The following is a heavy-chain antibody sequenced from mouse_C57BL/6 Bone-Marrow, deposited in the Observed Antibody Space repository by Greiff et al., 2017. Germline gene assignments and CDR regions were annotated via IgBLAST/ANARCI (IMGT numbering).Heavy chain of an antibody. CDR3: TRYGYGSPVEG. CDR1: GYTFTDSE. D-gene: IGHD1-1*01. J-gene: IGHJ1*03. V-gene: IGHV1-15*01. Sequence: QVQLQQSGAELVRPGASVTLSCKASGYTFTDSEMPWVKQTPVHGLEWIGAIDPETGGTAYNQKFKGKAILTANKSSSTAYMELRSLTSEDAAVYYCTRYGYGSPVEGWGTGTTVTVSS. CDR2: IDPETGGT.